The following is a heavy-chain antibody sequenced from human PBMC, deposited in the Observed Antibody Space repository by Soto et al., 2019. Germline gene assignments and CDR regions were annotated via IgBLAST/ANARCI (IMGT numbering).Heavy chain of an antibody. J-gene: IGHJ4*02. CDR1: GGTFSSYA. D-gene: IGHD6-19*01. Sequence: QVQLVQSGAEVKKPGSSVKVSCKASGGTFSSYAISWVRQAPGQGLEWMGGIIPIFGTANYAQKFQGRVTITADEYTSTAYMELGSLRSEDTAVYYCACTRYLTPIIAVAETRYSFEYWGQGTLVTVSS. CDR3: ACTRYLTPIIAVAETRYSFEY. CDR2: IIPIFGTA. V-gene: IGHV1-69*01.